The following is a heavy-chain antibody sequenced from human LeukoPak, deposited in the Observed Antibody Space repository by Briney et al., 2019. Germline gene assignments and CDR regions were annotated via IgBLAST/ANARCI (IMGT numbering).Heavy chain of an antibody. CDR1: GGSISSGSDY. D-gene: IGHD1-26*01. CDR3: AGAPSNRNSGTYSWFDP. J-gene: IGHJ5*02. V-gene: IGHV4-61*02. Sequence: SETLSLTCTVSGGSISSGSDYWSWIRQPAGKGLEWIGRIYSSGGTNYNPSLQSRVTISIDTSKNQFSLKLSSVTAADTAVYCCAGAPSNRNSGTYSWFDPWGQGTLVTVSS. CDR2: IYSSGGT.